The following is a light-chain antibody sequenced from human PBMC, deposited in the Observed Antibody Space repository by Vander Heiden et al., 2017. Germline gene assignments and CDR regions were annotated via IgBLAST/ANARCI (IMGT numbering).Light chain of an antibody. CDR1: QSLHHCLGYNY. V-gene: IGKV2-28*01. CDR3: MQALETPWT. J-gene: IGKJ1*01. CDR2: LGS. Sequence: DIVMTQSPLSLPVTPGEPASIPCRASQSLHHCLGYNYVDWYLLKPGQSPQLLITLGSTRASGVPERFSGSGSGTDFTLTIGRVEAEDVGIYYCMQALETPWTFGQGTKVEIK.